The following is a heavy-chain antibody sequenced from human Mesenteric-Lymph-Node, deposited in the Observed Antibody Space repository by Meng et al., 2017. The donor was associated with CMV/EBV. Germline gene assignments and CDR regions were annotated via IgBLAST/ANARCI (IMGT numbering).Heavy chain of an antibody. D-gene: IGHD4-17*01. CDR3: ARLSGDDYGDYVRRFDS. V-gene: IGHV3-11*01. Sequence: GESLKISCAASGFTFSDYYMSWIRQAPGKGLEWVSYISSSGSTIYYADSVKGRFTISRDNSKHTLFLQMNSLRAEDTAVYYCARLSGDDYGDYVRRFDSWGQGALVTVSS. CDR1: GFTFSDYY. J-gene: IGHJ4*02. CDR2: ISSSGSTI.